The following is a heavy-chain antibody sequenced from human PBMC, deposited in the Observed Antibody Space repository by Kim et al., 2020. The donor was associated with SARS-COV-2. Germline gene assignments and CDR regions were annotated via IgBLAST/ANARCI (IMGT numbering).Heavy chain of an antibody. J-gene: IGHJ4*02. V-gene: IGHV3-21*01. CDR1: GFTFSSYS. CDR3: ARDGDVGYSSSWYVMSPFDY. CDR2: ISSSSSYI. Sequence: GGSLRLSCAASGFTFSSYSMNWVRQAPGKGLEWVSSISSSSSYIYYADSVKVRFTISRDNAKNSLYLQMNSLRAEDTAVYYCARDGDVGYSSSWYVMSPFDYWGQGTLVTVSS. D-gene: IGHD6-13*01.